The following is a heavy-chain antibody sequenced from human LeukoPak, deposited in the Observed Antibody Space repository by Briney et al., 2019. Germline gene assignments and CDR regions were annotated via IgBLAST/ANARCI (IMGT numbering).Heavy chain of an antibody. CDR2: IIPIFGTA. D-gene: IGHD6-19*01. Sequence: SVKVSCKASGGTFSSYAISWVRQAPGQGLEWMGGIIPIFGTANYAQKFQGRVTITADESTSTAYMELSSLRSEDTAVYYCASLYSSGWYELDYWGQGTLVIVSS. V-gene: IGHV1-69*13. CDR1: GGTFSSYA. CDR3: ASLYSSGWYELDY. J-gene: IGHJ4*02.